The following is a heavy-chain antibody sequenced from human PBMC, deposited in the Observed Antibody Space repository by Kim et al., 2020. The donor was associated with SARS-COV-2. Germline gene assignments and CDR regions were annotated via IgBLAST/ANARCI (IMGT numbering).Heavy chain of an antibody. CDR3: AKEIIQHYYYDGMDV. J-gene: IGHJ6*02. V-gene: IGHV3-33*03. Sequence: DTVKGRFTIYRDKSKNTLYLKMNSLRDEDTAVYYCAKEIIQHYYYDGMDVWGQGTTVTVSS. D-gene: IGHD2-2*01.